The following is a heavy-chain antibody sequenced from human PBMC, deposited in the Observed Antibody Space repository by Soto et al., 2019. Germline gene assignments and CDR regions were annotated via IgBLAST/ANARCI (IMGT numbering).Heavy chain of an antibody. D-gene: IGHD3-22*01. CDR3: ARGTGDYHEGSGGPLDY. V-gene: IGHV4-30-2*01. CDR2: IYHSGST. J-gene: IGHJ4*02. Sequence: PSETLSLTCAVSGGSISSAGYSWSWIRQPPGKGLEWIGYIYHSGSTYYNPSLKSRITISVDKSKNQFSLKLSSVTAADTAVYYCARGTGDYHEGSGGPLDYWGQGTLVTVSS. CDR1: GGSISSAGYS.